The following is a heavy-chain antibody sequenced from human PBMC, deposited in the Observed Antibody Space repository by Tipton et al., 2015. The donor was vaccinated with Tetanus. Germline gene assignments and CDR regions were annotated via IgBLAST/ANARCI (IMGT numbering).Heavy chain of an antibody. CDR1: AYAFASYD. V-gene: IGHV1-8*01. CDR2: MNPNTGHA. Sequence: QLVQSGAEVKKPGASVKVSCKAFAYAFASYDLNWVRQTAGQGLEWLGYMNPNTGHAGYAQKFQGRVTMTRDTSISTAYMEVSRLRSDDTAIYYCARGMDYDSSGIDDFWGQGTLVTVSS. CDR3: ARGMDYDSSGIDDF. J-gene: IGHJ4*02. D-gene: IGHD3-22*01.